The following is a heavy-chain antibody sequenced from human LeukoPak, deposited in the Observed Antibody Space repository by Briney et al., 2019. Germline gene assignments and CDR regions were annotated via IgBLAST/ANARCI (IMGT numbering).Heavy chain of an antibody. J-gene: IGHJ4*02. V-gene: IGHV1-18*01. CDR3: ARDDARITIFGVVIKGGHFDY. D-gene: IGHD3-3*01. CDR1: GYTFTSYG. CDR2: ISAYNGNT. Sequence: GASVKVSCKASGYTFTSYGISWVRQAPGQGLEWMGWISAYNGNTNYAQKLQGRVTMTTDTSTSTAYMELRSLRSDDTAVYYCARDDARITIFGVVIKGGHFDYWGQGTLVTVSS.